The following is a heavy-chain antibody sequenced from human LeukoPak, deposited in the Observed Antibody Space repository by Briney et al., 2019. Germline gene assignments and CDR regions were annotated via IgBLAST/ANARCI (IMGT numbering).Heavy chain of an antibody. Sequence: APVKVSCKASGYTFTSYYMHLVRQAPGQGLEWMGISNPSGGSTSYAQKFQGRVTMTRDTSTSTVYMELSSLRSEDTAVYYCARERIDSSGYYSPQDYWGQGTLVTVSS. CDR2: SNPSGGST. D-gene: IGHD3-22*01. J-gene: IGHJ4*02. CDR1: GYTFTSYY. V-gene: IGHV1-46*01. CDR3: ARERIDSSGYYSPQDY.